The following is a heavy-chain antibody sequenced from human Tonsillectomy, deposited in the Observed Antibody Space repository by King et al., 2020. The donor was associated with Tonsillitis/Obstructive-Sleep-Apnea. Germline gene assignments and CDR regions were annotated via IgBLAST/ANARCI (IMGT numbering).Heavy chain of an antibody. D-gene: IGHD6-6*01. CDR1: GGSFSGYY. V-gene: IGHV4-34*01. CDR2: INHTGST. J-gene: IGHJ5*02. Sequence: VQLQQWGAGLLKPSETLSLTCAVYGGSFSGYYWSWIRQPPGKGLAWLGEINHTGSTNYNPSLKSRVTLSVDTSKNQFSLKRSSVTAADTAVYYCARGYSSSSYNWFDPWGQGTLVTVSS. CDR3: ARGYSSSSYNWFDP.